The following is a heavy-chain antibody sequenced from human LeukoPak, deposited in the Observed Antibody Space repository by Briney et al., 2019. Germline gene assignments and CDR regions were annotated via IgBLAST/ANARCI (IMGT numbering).Heavy chain of an antibody. CDR3: AKTHYDLLDV. CDR2: MNNGPGAT. D-gene: IGHD5-12*01. Sequence: GGSLRLSCAASGFSFSTSPMSWVREPPGKGLEWVSAMNNGPGATFYRDSVRGRFTISRDDSKSTLYLQMNSLRAEDTGTYYCAKTHYDLLDVWGQGTTVTVSS. V-gene: IGHV3-23*01. CDR1: GFSFSTSP. J-gene: IGHJ6*02.